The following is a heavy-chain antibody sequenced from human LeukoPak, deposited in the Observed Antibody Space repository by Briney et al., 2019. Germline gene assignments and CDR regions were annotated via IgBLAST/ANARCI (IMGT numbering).Heavy chain of an antibody. D-gene: IGHD2-21*02. V-gene: IGHV3-9*01. CDR1: GFIFQDYA. CDR2: LSWNSDTI. J-gene: IGHJ4*02. CDR3: AMDLCGGDCYSGGGFDS. Sequence: PGRSLRLSGAASGFIFQDYAMHWVRQAPGKGLEWVSGLSWNSDTIDYADSVKGRFTISRDNAKNSLHLQMNSLRVEDTALYYCAMDLCGGDCYSGGGFDSWGQGTLVTVSS.